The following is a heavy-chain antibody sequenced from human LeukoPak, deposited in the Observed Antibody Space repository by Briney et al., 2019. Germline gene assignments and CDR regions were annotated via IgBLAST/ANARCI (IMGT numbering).Heavy chain of an antibody. Sequence: SETLSLTCTVCGGSISSSIYYWGWRRQPPGKGLEWIRNIYYSGSTYCTPPLKSRVTISVDTSKNQFSLKRSSVTATDTAVYYCARREYSNWYFDLWGRGTLVTVSS. V-gene: IGHV4-39*01. CDR2: IYYSGST. D-gene: IGHD6-13*01. CDR1: GGSISSSIYY. J-gene: IGHJ2*01. CDR3: ARREYSNWYFDL.